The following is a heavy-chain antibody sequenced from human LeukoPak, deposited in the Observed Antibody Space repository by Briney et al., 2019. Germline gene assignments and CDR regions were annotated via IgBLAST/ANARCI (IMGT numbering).Heavy chain of an antibody. Sequence: GESLKLSCKGSGYSFNSYWIGWGRQMPGKGLEWMGVIYPGDSDTRYSPSFQGQVTISADKSISTAYLQWSSLKASDTAMYYCARPKTPYYYDSSGYNAFDIWGQGTMVTVSS. CDR2: IYPGDSDT. J-gene: IGHJ3*02. CDR1: GYSFNSYW. D-gene: IGHD3-22*01. V-gene: IGHV5-51*01. CDR3: ARPKTPYYYDSSGYNAFDI.